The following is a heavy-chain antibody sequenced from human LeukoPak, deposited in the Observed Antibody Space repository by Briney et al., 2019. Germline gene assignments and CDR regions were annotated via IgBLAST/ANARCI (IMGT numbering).Heavy chain of an antibody. CDR3: AREGGDYSNSFDN. Sequence: GGSLRLSCEASGFTFSSYSMKWVRQAPGKGLEWVANIKQDGSEKYYVDSVKGRFTISRDNAKNSLYLQMNSLRAEDTAVYYCAREGGDYSNSFDNWGQGTLVTVSS. D-gene: IGHD4-11*01. CDR1: GFTFSSYS. CDR2: IKQDGSEK. V-gene: IGHV3-7*01. J-gene: IGHJ4*02.